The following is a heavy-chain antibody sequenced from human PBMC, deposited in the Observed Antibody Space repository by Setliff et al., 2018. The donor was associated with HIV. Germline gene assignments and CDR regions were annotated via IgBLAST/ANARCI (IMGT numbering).Heavy chain of an antibody. J-gene: IGHJ4*02. Sequence: SETLSLACTVSGGSISSNNYYWGWIRQPPGKGLEWIASIYYSGSTYYNPSLKSRITISVDTSKNQFSLRLSSVTAADTAVYYCARQGLVLVPASIDWRLPPSPIDYWGQGALVTVSS. CDR2: IYYSGST. V-gene: IGHV4-39*01. CDR3: ARQGLVLVPASIDWRLPPSPIDY. D-gene: IGHD2-2*01. CDR1: GGSISSNNYY.